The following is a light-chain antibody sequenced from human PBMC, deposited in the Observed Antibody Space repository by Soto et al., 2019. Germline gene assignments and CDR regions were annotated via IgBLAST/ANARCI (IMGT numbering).Light chain of an antibody. V-gene: IGKV3-15*01. CDR2: GAS. CDR1: QSVSSN. Sequence: EIVMTQSPDILSVSPGERATLSFRASQSVSSNLAWYQQKPGQSPRLLIYGASTRATGIPVRFSGSGSGTEFTLTTSSLQSEDLAVYYCQQYNEWPLWTFGQGTKVDIK. J-gene: IGKJ1*01. CDR3: QQYNEWPLWT.